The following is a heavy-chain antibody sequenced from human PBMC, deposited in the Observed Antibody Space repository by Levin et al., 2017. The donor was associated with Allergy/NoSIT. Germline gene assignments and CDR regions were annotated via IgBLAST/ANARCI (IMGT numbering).Heavy chain of an antibody. CDR3: ARGRKVHPPYYYGSGSYWEPYYYYYYMDV. CDR1: GGSFSGYY. V-gene: IGHV4-34*01. Sequence: PSETLSLTCAVYGGSFSGYYWSWIRQPPGKGLEWIGEINHSGSTNYNPSLKSRVTISVDTSKNQFSLKLSSVTAADTAVYYCARGRKVHPPYYYGSGSYWEPYYYYYYMDVWGKGTTVTVSS. D-gene: IGHD3-10*01. CDR2: INHSGST. J-gene: IGHJ6*03.